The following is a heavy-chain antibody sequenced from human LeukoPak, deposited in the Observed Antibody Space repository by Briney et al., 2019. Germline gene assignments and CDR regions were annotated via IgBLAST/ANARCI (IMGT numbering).Heavy chain of an antibody. CDR1: GFTFSSYD. Sequence: GGSLRLSCAASGFTFSSYDMNWVRQAPGKGLEWVSSISSSSSYIYYADSVKGRCTISRDNAKNSLYLQMNSLRAEDTAVYYCARVKDYYDSSGGYWGQGTLVTVSS. CDR3: ARVKDYYDSSGGY. D-gene: IGHD3-22*01. CDR2: ISSSSSYI. J-gene: IGHJ4*02. V-gene: IGHV3-21*01.